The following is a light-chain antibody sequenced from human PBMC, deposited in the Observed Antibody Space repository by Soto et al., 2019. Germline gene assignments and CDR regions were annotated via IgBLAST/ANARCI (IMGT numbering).Light chain of an antibody. V-gene: IGKV3-15*01. CDR3: QQYNNWPWT. CDR1: PSVSSSY. J-gene: IGKJ1*01. CDR2: GAS. Sequence: EFLLTPAPGALPLSPGARAFLSGRDSPSVSSSYLAWYQQKPGQAPRLLIYGASTRAPGFPARFSGSGSGTDFTLTISSLQSEDFVVYYCQQYNNWPWTFGQGTKVDIK.